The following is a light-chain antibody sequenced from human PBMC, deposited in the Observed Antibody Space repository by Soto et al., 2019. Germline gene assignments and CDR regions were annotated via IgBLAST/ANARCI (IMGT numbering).Light chain of an antibody. CDR2: DVS. CDR3: LQHETYPRA. J-gene: IGKJ2*01. Sequence: IQMTQSPSSLSASVGDRVTITCRASQAITHYLGWYQQKPGKAPKRLIFDVSTLQSGVPSGFRGSGSGTEFTLTISGLQPEDFATYYCLQHETYPRAFGQGTKLEI. CDR1: QAITHY. V-gene: IGKV1-17*01.